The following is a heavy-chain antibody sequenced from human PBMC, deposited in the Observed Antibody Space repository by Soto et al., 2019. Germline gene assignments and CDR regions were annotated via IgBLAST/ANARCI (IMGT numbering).Heavy chain of an antibody. CDR3: ARDPGGGAPTAFDI. CDR2: ISGSGGST. D-gene: IGHD1-26*01. CDR1: GVTFSSYA. V-gene: IGHV3-23*01. J-gene: IGHJ3*02. Sequence: GGSLRLSCAASGVTFSSYAMSWVRQAPGKGLEWVPAISGSGGSTYYADSVKGRFTISRDNSKNQFSLQLNSVTPEDTAVYYCARDPGGGAPTAFDIWGQGTMVTVSS.